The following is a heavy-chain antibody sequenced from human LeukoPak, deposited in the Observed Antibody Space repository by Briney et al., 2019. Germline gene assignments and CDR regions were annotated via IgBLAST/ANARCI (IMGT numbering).Heavy chain of an antibody. J-gene: IGHJ6*02. CDR2: ISGSGGST. D-gene: IGHD3-22*01. V-gene: IGHV3-23*01. CDR3: AKDVGDSSGYYYLNYYYYYGMDV. CDR1: GFTFSSYA. Sequence: GGSLRLSCAASGFTFSSYAMSWVRQAPGKGLEWVSAISGSGGSTYYADSVKGRFTISRGNSKNTLYLQVNSLRAEDTAVYYCAKDVGDSSGYYYLNYYYYYGMDVWGQGTTVTVSS.